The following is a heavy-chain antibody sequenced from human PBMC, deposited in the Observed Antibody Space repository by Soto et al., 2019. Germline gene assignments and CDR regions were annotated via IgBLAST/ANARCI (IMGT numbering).Heavy chain of an antibody. J-gene: IGHJ5*02. CDR2: IYYSGST. Sequence: XETLSLTCTVSGGSISSYYWSWIRQPTGKGLEWIGYIYYSGSTNYNPSLKSRVTISVDTSKNQFSLKLSSVTAADTAVYYCARETYYDFWSGYSPLSWFDPWGQGTLVTVSS. V-gene: IGHV4-59*01. D-gene: IGHD3-3*01. CDR3: ARETYYDFWSGYSPLSWFDP. CDR1: GGSISSYY.